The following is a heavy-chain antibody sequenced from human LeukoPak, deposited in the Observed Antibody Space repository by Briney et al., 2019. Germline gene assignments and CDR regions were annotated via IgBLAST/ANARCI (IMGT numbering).Heavy chain of an antibody. CDR3: ARDQTTEWYPRAFDI. J-gene: IGHJ3*02. V-gene: IGHV1-2*02. CDR1: GYTFTSYY. CDR2: INPNSGGT. D-gene: IGHD3-3*01. Sequence: GASVKVSCKASGYTFTSYYMHWVRQAPGQGLEWMGWINPNSGGTNYAQKFQGRVTMTRDTSISTAYMELSRLRSDDTAVYYCARDQTTEWYPRAFDIWGQGTMVTVSS.